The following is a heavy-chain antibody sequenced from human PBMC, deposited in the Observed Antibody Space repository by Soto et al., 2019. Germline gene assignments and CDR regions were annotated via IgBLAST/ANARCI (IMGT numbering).Heavy chain of an antibody. CDR3: ARDPYYYDSSGYPGGFDY. CDR2: ISSSSSYI. Sequence: EVQLVESGGGLVKPGGSLRLSCAASGFTFSSYSMNWVRQAPGKGLEWVSSISSSSSYIYYADSVKGRFTISRDNAKNSLYLKMNSLRAEDTAVYYCARDPYYYDSSGYPGGFDYWGQGTLVTVSS. V-gene: IGHV3-21*01. CDR1: GFTFSSYS. D-gene: IGHD3-22*01. J-gene: IGHJ4*02.